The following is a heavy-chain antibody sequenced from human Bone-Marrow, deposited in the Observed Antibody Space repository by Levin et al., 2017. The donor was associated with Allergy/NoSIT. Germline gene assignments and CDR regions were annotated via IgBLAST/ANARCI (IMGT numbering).Heavy chain of an antibody. D-gene: IGHD3-10*01. V-gene: IGHV3-7*04. CDR1: GFTFSSYW. Sequence: GSLRLSCAASGFTFSSYWMSWVRQAPGKGLEWVANIKQDGSEKYHVDSVKGRFTISRDNAKNSLYLQMDSLRAEDTAVYYCARGGPKVRGIYWGQGTLVTVSS. J-gene: IGHJ4*02. CDR2: IKQDGSEK. CDR3: ARGGPKVRGIY.